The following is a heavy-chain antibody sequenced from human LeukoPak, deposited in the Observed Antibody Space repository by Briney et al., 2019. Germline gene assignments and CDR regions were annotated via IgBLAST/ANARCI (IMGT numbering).Heavy chain of an antibody. Sequence: PGGSLRLSCAASGFTVSSNYMSWVRQAPGKGLEWVSVIYGGGSTYYADSVKGRFTISRDNSKNTLYLQMNSLRAEDTAVYYCARDKVGDYYYYGMDVWGQGTTVTVSS. J-gene: IGHJ6*02. CDR3: ARDKVGDYYYYGMDV. D-gene: IGHD3-10*01. V-gene: IGHV3-66*01. CDR2: IYGGGST. CDR1: GFTVSSNY.